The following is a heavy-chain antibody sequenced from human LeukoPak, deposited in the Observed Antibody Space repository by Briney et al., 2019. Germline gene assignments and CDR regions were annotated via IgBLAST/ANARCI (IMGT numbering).Heavy chain of an antibody. CDR1: GFTFSSYG. Sequence: GGSLRLSCAASGFTFSSYGMHWVRQAPGKGLEWVAVISYDGSNKYYADSVKGRFTISRDNSKNTLYLQMNSLRAEDTAVYYCAKDQTPLWFGELYTLDYWGQGTLVTVSS. CDR3: AKDQTPLWFGELYTLDY. J-gene: IGHJ4*02. V-gene: IGHV3-30*18. D-gene: IGHD3-10*01. CDR2: ISYDGSNK.